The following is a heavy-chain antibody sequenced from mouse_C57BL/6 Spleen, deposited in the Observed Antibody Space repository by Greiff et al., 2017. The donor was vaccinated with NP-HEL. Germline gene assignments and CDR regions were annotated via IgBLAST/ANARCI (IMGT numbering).Heavy chain of an antibody. V-gene: IGHV1-81*01. CDR1: GYTFTSYG. CDR2: IYPRSGNT. Sequence: VQLQQSGAELARPGASVKLSCKASGYTFTSYGISWVKQRTGQGLEWIGEIYPRSGNTYYNEKFKGKATLTADKSSSTAYMELRSLTSEDSAVYFCARDTTVVARYYYAMDYWGQGTSVTVSS. J-gene: IGHJ4*01. D-gene: IGHD1-1*01. CDR3: ARDTTVVARYYYAMDY.